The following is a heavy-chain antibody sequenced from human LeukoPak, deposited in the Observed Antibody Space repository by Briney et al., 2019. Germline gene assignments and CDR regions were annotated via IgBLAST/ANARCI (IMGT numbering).Heavy chain of an antibody. Sequence: GGTLRLSCAASGFTFSSYGMSWVRQAPGKGLEWVSVISGSGGSTYYADSVKGRFTISRDNSKNTLYLQMNSLRAEDTAVYYCAKFLSGITMVRGVPTVWGKGTTVTISS. J-gene: IGHJ6*04. CDR1: GFTFSSYG. D-gene: IGHD3-10*01. CDR2: ISGSGGST. CDR3: AKFLSGITMVRGVPTV. V-gene: IGHV3-23*01.